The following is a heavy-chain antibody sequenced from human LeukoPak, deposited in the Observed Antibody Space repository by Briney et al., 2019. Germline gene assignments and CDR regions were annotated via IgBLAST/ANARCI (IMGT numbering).Heavy chain of an antibody. D-gene: IGHD3-3*01. V-gene: IGHV3-48*01. CDR3: ARTYDFGRGPPGDAFDN. CDR2: IDARSGIT. J-gene: IGHJ3*02. CDR1: GFNFRAYW. Sequence: GGSLRLSCTTSGFNFRAYWMGWVRQAPGKGPEWVSYIDARSGITYYADSVQGRFTISRDNAKESVFLQMNSLRADDTAVYYCARTYDFGRGPPGDAFDNWGPGTSVIVSS.